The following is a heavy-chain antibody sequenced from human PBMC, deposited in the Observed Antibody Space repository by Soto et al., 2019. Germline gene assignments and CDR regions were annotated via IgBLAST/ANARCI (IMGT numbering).Heavy chain of an antibody. J-gene: IGHJ6*02. V-gene: IGHV1-2*02. CDR3: AKGGAIVAAGTRVYLYNAMDV. CDR2: INPNCGDT. D-gene: IGHD1-26*01. CDR1: GYTFTGYD. Sequence: ASVKVSCKASGYTFTGYDVHWVRQAPGQGLEWMGWINPNCGDTYLAQRFQGRVTMNRDTSIGTAYMELRGLTSDDTAEYYCAKGGAIVAAGTRVYLYNAMDVWGQGTTVTVSS.